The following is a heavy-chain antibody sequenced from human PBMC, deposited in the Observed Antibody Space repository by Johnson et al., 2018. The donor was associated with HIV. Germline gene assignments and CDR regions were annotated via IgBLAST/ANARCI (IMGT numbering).Heavy chain of an antibody. CDR2: ISGSGGST. CDR3: AKYDRFAFDV. J-gene: IGHJ3*01. V-gene: IGHV3-23*01. CDR1: GFTFSTYA. D-gene: IGHD3-16*01. Sequence: EVLLLESGGGLVKPGGSLRLSCAASGFTFSTYAMSWVRQAPGKGLEWVSAISGSGGSTYYADSVKGRFTISRDNSKNSLYLQMNSLRAEDTAVYFCAKYDRFAFDVWGQGTMVTVSS.